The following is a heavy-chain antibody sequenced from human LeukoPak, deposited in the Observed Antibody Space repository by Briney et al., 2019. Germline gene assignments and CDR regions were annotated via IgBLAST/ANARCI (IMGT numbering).Heavy chain of an antibody. Sequence: PGGSLRLSCAASGFTFSSYAMHWVRQAPGKGLEWVAVISYDGSNKYYADSVKGRFTISRDNAKNSLYLQMNSLRAEDTAVYYCAGARPQRGYSGSTREFWGQGTLVTVSS. CDR2: ISYDGSNK. CDR3: AGARPQRGYSGSTREF. CDR1: GFTFSSYA. V-gene: IGHV3-30-3*01. J-gene: IGHJ4*02. D-gene: IGHD5-12*01.